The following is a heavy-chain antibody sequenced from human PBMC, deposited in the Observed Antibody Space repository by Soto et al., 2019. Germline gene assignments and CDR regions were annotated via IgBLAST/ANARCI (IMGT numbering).Heavy chain of an antibody. CDR1: RYSFTSYW. V-gene: IGHV5-51*01. CDR2: IYPDDSDT. D-gene: IGHD1-1*01. CDR3: ARLGVEMATTTHFDY. J-gene: IGHJ4*02. Sequence: SGESLKISCKGSRYSFTSYWIGWVRQMPGKGLEWMGIIYPDDSDTRYSPSFQGQVTISADKSISTTYLQWSSLKASDTAMYYCARLGVEMATTTHFDYWGQGTLVTVSS.